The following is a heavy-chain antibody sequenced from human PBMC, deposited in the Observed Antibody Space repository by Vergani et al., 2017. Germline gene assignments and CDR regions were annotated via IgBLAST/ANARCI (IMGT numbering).Heavy chain of an antibody. Sequence: QVQLVQSGAEVKKPGASVKVSCKASGYTFTSYYMHWVRQAPGQGLEWMGIINPNSGGTNYAQKFQGRVTMTRDTSISTAYMELSRLRSDDTAVYYCARSGPLMRGQYYYGSGSYYPFDYWGQGTLVTVSS. CDR2: INPNSGGT. D-gene: IGHD3-10*01. J-gene: IGHJ4*02. V-gene: IGHV1-2*02. CDR3: ARSGPLMRGQYYYGSGSYYPFDY. CDR1: GYTFTSYY.